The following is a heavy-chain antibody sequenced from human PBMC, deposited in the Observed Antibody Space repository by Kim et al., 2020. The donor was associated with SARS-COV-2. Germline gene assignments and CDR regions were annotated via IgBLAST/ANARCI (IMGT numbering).Heavy chain of an antibody. J-gene: IGHJ3*02. CDR3: ASCLRVCTIPNAFDI. V-gene: IGHV1-2*02. D-gene: IGHD2-8*01. Sequence: QKFQGRVTMTRDTSISTAYMELSRLRSDDTAVYYCASCLRVCTIPNAFDIWGQGTMVTVSS.